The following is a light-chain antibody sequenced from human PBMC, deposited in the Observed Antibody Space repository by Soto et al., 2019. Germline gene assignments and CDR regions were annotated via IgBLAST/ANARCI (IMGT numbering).Light chain of an antibody. J-gene: IGKJ2*02. CDR2: GAS. V-gene: IGKV3-15*01. Sequence: EIVMTQSPATLSVSPGERATLSCRASQSVSSNLAWYQQKPGQAPRLLIYGASTRATGIPARFSGIGSGTDFTLTINSLQSEDFAVYYCQQYNNWPRGTFGQGTKLEIK. CDR3: QQYNNWPRGT. CDR1: QSVSSN.